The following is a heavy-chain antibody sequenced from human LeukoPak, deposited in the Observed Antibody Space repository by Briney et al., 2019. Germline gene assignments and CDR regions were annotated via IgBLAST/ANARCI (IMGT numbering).Heavy chain of an antibody. Sequence: PSGTLSLTCTVSGGSISSGGYYWSWIRQHPGKGLEWIGYIYYSGSTYYNPSHKSRVTISVDTSKNQFSLKLSSVTAADTAVYYCARAPRGLNAFDIWGQGTMVTVSS. CDR2: IYYSGST. CDR1: GGSISSGGYY. V-gene: IGHV4-31*03. D-gene: IGHD3-10*01. CDR3: ARAPRGLNAFDI. J-gene: IGHJ3*02.